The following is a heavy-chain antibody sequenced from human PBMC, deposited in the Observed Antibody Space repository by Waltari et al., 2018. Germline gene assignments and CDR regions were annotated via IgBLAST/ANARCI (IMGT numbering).Heavy chain of an antibody. V-gene: IGHV5-51*01. J-gene: IGHJ2*01. CDR1: GYIFTNYW. CDR3: ARQLAASWYFDL. CDR2: IYPDDSST. Sequence: EVQLMQSGADVKKPGESLKISCKGSGYIFTNYWIGWVRQMPGKGLEWMGIIYPDDSSTKYSPSFQDQVTISADKSTSTAFLQWSRLRASDTAMYYCARQLAASWYFDLWGRGTLVTVSS. D-gene: IGHD2-15*01.